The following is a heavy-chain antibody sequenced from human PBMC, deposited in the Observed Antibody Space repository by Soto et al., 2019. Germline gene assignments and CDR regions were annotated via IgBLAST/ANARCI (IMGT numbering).Heavy chain of an antibody. V-gene: IGHV3-23*01. CDR2: MSRSGGST. CDR3: AKDQNSNCYYYGMDV. Sequence: PGGSLRLTCSASGFSLSSYGMSWVRQAPGKGLEWVSGMSRSGGSTYYADSVKGRFTISRDKSKNTLYLQMNSLRDEDTAIYYCAKDQNSNCYYYGMDVWGQGTTVTVSS. CDR1: GFSLSSYG. D-gene: IGHD4-4*01. J-gene: IGHJ6*02.